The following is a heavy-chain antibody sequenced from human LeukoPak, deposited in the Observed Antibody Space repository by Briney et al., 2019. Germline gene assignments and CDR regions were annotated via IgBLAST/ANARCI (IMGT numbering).Heavy chain of an antibody. CDR2: IKQDGSEK. Sequence: GGSLRLSCAASGSTFSRFWMSWVRQAPGKGLEWAANIKQDGSEKYYVDSVKGRFTISRDNARNSLYLQMNSLRAEDTAVYYCVRFWGNFDYWGQGTLVTVAS. J-gene: IGHJ4*02. V-gene: IGHV3-7*03. CDR1: GSTFSRFW. CDR3: VRFWGNFDY. D-gene: IGHD7-27*01.